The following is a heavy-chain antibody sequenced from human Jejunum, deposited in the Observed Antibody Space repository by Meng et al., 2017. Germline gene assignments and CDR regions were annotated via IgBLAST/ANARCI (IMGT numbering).Heavy chain of an antibody. D-gene: IGHD3-3*01. Sequence: GESLKISCAASGFTISSYWMHWVRQAPGKGLVWVSRIHSDGSRTNYADSVKGRFTISRDNDKNMLNLQMNSLRPEDTAVYYCVRAQYDYWSGYSTYLDYWGQGTLVTVPS. CDR3: VRAQYDYWSGYSTYLDY. J-gene: IGHJ4*02. CDR1: GFTISSYW. V-gene: IGHV3-74*01. CDR2: IHSDGSRT.